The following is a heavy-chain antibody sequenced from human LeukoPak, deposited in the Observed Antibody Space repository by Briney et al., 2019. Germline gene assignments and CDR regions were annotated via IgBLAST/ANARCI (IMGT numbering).Heavy chain of an antibody. CDR2: INNDGSST. CDR1: GFTFSNYW. V-gene: IGHV3-74*01. CDR3: ARDLDGYRSGNGA. J-gene: IGHJ5*02. D-gene: IGHD5-12*01. Sequence: GGSLRLSCAASGFTFSNYWVHWVRQAPGKGLVWVSRINNDGSSTDYADSVKGRSTISRDNAKNTLYLQMNSLRAEDTAVYYCARDLDGYRSGNGAWGQGTLVTVSS.